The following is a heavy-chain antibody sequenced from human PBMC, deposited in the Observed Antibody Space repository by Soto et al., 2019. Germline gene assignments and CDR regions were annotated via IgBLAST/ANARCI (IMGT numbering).Heavy chain of an antibody. CDR1: GGSISSSSYY. CDR2: IYYSGST. Sequence: QLQLQESGPGLVKPSETLSLTCTVSGGSISSSSYYWGWIRQPPGKGLEWIGSIYYSGSTYYNPSLKRRVTISLDTSKNQCALKLSAVTAADTAVYYCAKHTPAISISDHWGQGTLVTVSS. D-gene: IGHD2-15*01. V-gene: IGHV4-39*01. J-gene: IGHJ4*02. CDR3: AKHTPAISISDH.